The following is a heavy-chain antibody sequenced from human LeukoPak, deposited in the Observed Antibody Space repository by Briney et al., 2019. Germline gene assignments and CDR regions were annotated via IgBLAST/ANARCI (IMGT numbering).Heavy chain of an antibody. CDR2: ISSSSSYI. V-gene: IGHV3-21*04. CDR1: GFTFSSYS. J-gene: IGHJ4*02. D-gene: IGHD3-16*01. Sequence: GGSLRLSCAASGFTFSSYSMNWVRQAPGKGLEWVSSISSSSSYIYYADSVKGRFTISRDNSKNTLYLQMNSLRAEDTAVYYCARTYDFVWGKTLGYFDYWGQGTLVTVSS. CDR3: ARTYDFVWGKTLGYFDY.